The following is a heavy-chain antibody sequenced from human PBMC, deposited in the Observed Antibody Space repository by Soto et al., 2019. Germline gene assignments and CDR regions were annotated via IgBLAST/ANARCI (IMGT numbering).Heavy chain of an antibody. J-gene: IGHJ4*01. V-gene: IGHV1-3*01. CDR1: GYSFTNSA. CDR2: INAGSGSA. D-gene: IGHD1-26*01. CDR3: ARDTSGSYLPFFDY. Sequence: ASVKVSCKASGYSFTNSAIHWLRQAPGQRLEWMGWINAGSGSAKYSQKFQGRVTITRDTSASTAYMELSSLKSEDTAMYYCARDTSGSYLPFFDYWGQ.